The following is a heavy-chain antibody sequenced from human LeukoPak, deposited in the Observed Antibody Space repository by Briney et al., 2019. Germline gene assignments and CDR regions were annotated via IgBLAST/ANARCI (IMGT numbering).Heavy chain of an antibody. CDR2: ISSSSSYI. CDR1: GFTFSSYS. Sequence: PGGSLRLSCAASGFTFSSYSMNWVRQAPGKGLEWVSSISSSSSYIYYADSVKGRLTISRDNAKNSLYLQMNSLRAEDTAVYYCARVAEVAARPFDYWGQGTLVTVSS. J-gene: IGHJ4*02. D-gene: IGHD6-6*01. CDR3: ARVAEVAARPFDY. V-gene: IGHV3-21*01.